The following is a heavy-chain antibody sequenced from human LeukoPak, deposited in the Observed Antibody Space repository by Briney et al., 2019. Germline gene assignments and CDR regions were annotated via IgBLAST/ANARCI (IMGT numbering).Heavy chain of an antibody. CDR2: IHYSGNT. CDR3: ARHGRESRYFDWLLYYIDH. D-gene: IGHD3-9*01. Sequence: PSETLSLTCTVSGASISAYSWSWIRQPPGKGLEWIGCIHYSGNTHCNPSFESRVTLSVDTSKNQFSLKLSSVTAADTAVYYCARHGRESRYFDWLLYYIDHWGQGALVTVSS. CDR1: GASISAYS. J-gene: IGHJ4*02. V-gene: IGHV4-59*08.